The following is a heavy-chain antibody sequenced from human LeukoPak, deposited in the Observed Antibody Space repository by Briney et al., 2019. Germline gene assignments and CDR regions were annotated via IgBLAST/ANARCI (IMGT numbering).Heavy chain of an antibody. CDR2: ISHEGSYQ. D-gene: IGHD6-19*01. Sequence: GGSLRLSCAASGFPLSSYGIHWVRQAPGKGLEWVAVISHEGSYQNYADSVKGRFTISRDNSKNMVFLQMNSLSAEDTAVYYCARTREQWQVLDYWGQGTLVTVSS. CDR3: ARTREQWQVLDY. J-gene: IGHJ4*02. V-gene: IGHV3-30*03. CDR1: GFPLSSYG.